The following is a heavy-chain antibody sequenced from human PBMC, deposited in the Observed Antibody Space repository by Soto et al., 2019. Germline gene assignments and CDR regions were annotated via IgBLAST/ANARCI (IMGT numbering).Heavy chain of an antibody. CDR2: ISGSGGST. Sequence: PGGSLRLSCAASGFTFSSYAMSWVRQAPGKGLEWVSAISGSGGSTYYADSVKGRFTISRDNSKNTLYLQMNSLRAEDTAVYYREKVSVVDPLFDYWGQGTLVTVSS. D-gene: IGHD3-22*01. CDR3: EKVSVVDPLFDY. CDR1: GFTFSSYA. J-gene: IGHJ4*02. V-gene: IGHV3-23*01.